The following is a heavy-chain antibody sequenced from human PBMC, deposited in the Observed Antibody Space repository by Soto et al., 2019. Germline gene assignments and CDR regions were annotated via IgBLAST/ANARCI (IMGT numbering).Heavy chain of an antibody. J-gene: IGHJ5*02. Sequence: ASVEVSCKASGFSFGDCFRQWVRQAPGQGLEWMGIINPSGDSRNYAQKFQGRVTITRDTSTSTVYMDLSSLRYEDTAVYYCARDNSQNYGGKPRFWFDPWGQGTLVTVSS. V-gene: IGHV1-46*01. CDR3: ARDNSQNYGGKPRFWFDP. CDR1: GFSFGDCF. D-gene: IGHD4-17*01. CDR2: INPSGDSR.